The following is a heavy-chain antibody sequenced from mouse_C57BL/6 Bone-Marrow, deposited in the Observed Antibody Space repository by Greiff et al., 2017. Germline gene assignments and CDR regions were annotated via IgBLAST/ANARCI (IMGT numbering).Heavy chain of an antibody. Sequence: QVQLKQSGAELARPGASVKLSCKASGYTFTSYGISWVKQRTGQGLEWIGEIYPRSGNTYYNEKFKGKATLTADKSSSTAYMELRSLTSEDSAVYFCARYYYYGSSYAMDYWGEGTTLTVSS. CDR2: IYPRSGNT. D-gene: IGHD1-1*01. V-gene: IGHV1-81*01. J-gene: IGHJ2*01. CDR1: GYTFTSYG. CDR3: ARYYYYGSSYAMDY.